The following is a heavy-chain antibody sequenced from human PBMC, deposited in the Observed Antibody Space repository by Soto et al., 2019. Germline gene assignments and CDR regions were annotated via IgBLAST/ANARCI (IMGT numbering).Heavy chain of an antibody. CDR2: ISRYGDIT. D-gene: IGHD3-22*01. CDR3: AKDRYLDHDSRGYLFDN. V-gene: IGHV3-23*01. CDR1: GFTFNIYA. Sequence: EVQLLESGGDLIQPGGSLRLSWAASGFTFNIYAMTWVRQAPGKGLEWVSAISRYGDITYYADSVEGRFSISRDNSKNRLYLQMNSLRAEDTAVYYCAKDRYLDHDSRGYLFDNWGQGTLVTVSS. J-gene: IGHJ4*02.